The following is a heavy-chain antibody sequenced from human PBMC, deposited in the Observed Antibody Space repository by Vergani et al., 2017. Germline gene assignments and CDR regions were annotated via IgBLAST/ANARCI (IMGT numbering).Heavy chain of an antibody. CDR2: IQFDGSNQ. D-gene: IGHD3-16*01. J-gene: IGHJ4*02. V-gene: IGHV3-30*02. CDR3: AKHFRGWGIDY. CDR1: GFTLSNYD. Sequence: QVQLVESGGGVVQRGGSLRLSCATSGFTLSNYDMQWIRQGPGKGLEFVAFIQFDGSNQYYADSVKGRFTLSRDCSKNTLYLQMNSLRTYDTATYYCAKHFRGWGIDYWGRGTQVIVSS.